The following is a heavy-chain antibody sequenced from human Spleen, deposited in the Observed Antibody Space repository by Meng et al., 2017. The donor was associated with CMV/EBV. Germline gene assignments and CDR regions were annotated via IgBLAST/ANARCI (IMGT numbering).Heavy chain of an antibody. Sequence: ASVKVSCKASGYTFTDYYMHWVRQAPGQGLEWMGWINPNSGGTNYAQKLQGRVTMTTDTSTSTAYMELRSLRSDDTAVYYCARDMALTYCSSTSCPPHGFDPWGQGTLVTVSS. D-gene: IGHD2-2*01. CDR2: INPNSGGT. J-gene: IGHJ5*02. CDR1: GYTFTDYY. V-gene: IGHV1-2*02. CDR3: ARDMALTYCSSTSCPPHGFDP.